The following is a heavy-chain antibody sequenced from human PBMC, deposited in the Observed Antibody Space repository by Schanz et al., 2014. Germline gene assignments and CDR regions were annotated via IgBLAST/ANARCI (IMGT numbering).Heavy chain of an antibody. V-gene: IGHV3-33*01. CDR2: IRYDGRNK. D-gene: IGHD2-21*01. CDR3: AREDCSATSCYFRY. Sequence: QAQLVESGGGVVQPGRSLRLSCVASGFTFISYDIHWVRQAPGKGLEWVAVIRYDGRNKNFVESVKGRFTISRNNSNNTVYLQMNTLRAEDTAVYYCAREDCSATSCYFRYWGQGTLVTVSS. CDR1: GFTFISYD. J-gene: IGHJ4*02.